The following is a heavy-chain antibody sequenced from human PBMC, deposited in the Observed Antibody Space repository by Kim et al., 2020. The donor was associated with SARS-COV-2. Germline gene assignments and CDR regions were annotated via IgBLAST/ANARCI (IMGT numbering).Heavy chain of an antibody. D-gene: IGHD3-16*01. CDR1: GFTFDIYA. Sequence: GGSLRLSCVGSGFTFDIYAMSWVRQAPGKGLEWVSVISGGGVNKFYADSVRGRFTISRDTSKTTLYFQMNSLRNENTALYYCAKMGVRDDNNYYYYSGL. CDR3: AKMGVRDDNNYYYYSGL. CDR2: ISGGGVNK. V-gene: IGHV3-23*01. J-gene: IGHJ6*01.